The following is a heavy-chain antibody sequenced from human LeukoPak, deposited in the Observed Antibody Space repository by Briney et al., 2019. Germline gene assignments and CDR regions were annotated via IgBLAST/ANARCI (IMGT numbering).Heavy chain of an antibody. CDR3: ARRDRIDGFKASFDL. J-gene: IGHJ4*02. CDR2: IYPDDSHV. D-gene: IGHD3-10*01. CDR1: GYTFRTAW. Sequence: GESLKFSCRGFGYTFRTAWIVWVRQTPGKGLEWMGSIYPDDSHVKYSPSFQGQVTISADKSIGAAYLQWDSLKASDSGIYYCARRDRIDGFKASFDLWGQGTLVTVSS. V-gene: IGHV5-51*01.